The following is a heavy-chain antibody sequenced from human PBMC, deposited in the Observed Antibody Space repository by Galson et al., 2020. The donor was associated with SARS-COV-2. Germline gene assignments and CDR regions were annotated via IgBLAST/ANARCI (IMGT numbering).Heavy chain of an antibody. V-gene: IGHV1-18*01. CDR1: GYTFTSYG. J-gene: IGHJ6*02. D-gene: IGHD4-4*01. Sequence: ASVKVSCKASGYTFTSYGISWVRQAPGQGLEWMGWISAYNGNTNYAQKLQGRVTMTTDTSTSTAYMELRSLRSDDTAVYYCARDLPPDSNAEYYYGMDVWGQGTTVTVSS. CDR3: ARDLPPDSNAEYYYGMDV. CDR2: ISAYNGNT.